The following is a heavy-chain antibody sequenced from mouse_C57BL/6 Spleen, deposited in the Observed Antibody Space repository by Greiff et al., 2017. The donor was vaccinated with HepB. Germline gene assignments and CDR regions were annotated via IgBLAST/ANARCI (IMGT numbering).Heavy chain of an antibody. Sequence: VQLQQPGAELVMPGASVKLSCKASGYTFTSYWMHWVKQRPGQGLEWIGEIDPSDSYTNYNQKFKGKSTLTVDKSSSTAYMQLSSLTSEDSAVYYCARSNYGPYYYAMDYWGQGTSVTVSS. CDR2: IDPSDSYT. CDR3: ARSNYGPYYYAMDY. V-gene: IGHV1-69*01. CDR1: GYTFTSYW. D-gene: IGHD1-1*02. J-gene: IGHJ4*01.